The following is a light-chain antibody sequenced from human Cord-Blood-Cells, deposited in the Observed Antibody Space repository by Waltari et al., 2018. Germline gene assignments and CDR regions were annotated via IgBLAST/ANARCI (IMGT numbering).Light chain of an antibody. V-gene: IGKV4-1*01. J-gene: IGKJ1*01. CDR2: WAS. CDR1: QSVLYSSNNKHY. CDR3: QEYYSTPPA. Sequence: DIVMTQSPDSLAVSLGERATINCKSSQSVLYSSNNKHYLAWYQQKPGQPPKLLIYWASTRESGGPERFSGSGSGTDFTFTLSSLQAEDVAVYYCQEYYSTPPAFGQGTKVEIK.